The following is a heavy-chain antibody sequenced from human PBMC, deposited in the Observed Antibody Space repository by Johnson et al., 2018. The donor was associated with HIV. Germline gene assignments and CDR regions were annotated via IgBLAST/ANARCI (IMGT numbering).Heavy chain of an antibody. Sequence: EQLVVSGGGLVQPGGSPRLSCAASGFTFSDHYMAWIRQAPGKGLEWVSIIYSGGYTYYADTVKGRFTISRDNSKNTLYPQMNNLRAEDTAVYYCTRGLAMGQDAFDIWGQGTIVTVSA. CDR1: GFTFSDHY. J-gene: IGHJ3*02. D-gene: IGHD1-26*01. CDR3: TRGLAMGQDAFDI. CDR2: IYSGGYT. V-gene: IGHV3-66*01.